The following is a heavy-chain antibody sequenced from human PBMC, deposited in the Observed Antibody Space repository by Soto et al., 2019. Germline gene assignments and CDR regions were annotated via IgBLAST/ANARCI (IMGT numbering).Heavy chain of an antibody. CDR3: ARAYGGIPALFDP. V-gene: IGHV3-53*01. Sequence: EVQLVESGGGLIQPGGSLRLSCAASGFIVSGDYMSWVRQAPGKGLEWVSVIYPGGSTYYADSVKGRFTFSRDNSKNTLYLQMNSLRVEDTAVYYCARAYGGIPALFDPWGQGTLVTVSS. CDR2: IYPGGST. J-gene: IGHJ5*02. CDR1: GFIVSGDY. D-gene: IGHD4-17*01.